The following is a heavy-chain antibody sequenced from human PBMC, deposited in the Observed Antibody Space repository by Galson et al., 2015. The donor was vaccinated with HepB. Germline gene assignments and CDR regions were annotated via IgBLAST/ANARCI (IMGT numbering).Heavy chain of an antibody. J-gene: IGHJ3*02. CDR3: ARVLAYGDHGGVGAFDI. CDR2: ISYDGSNK. CDR1: GFTFSSYA. Sequence: SLRLSCAASGFTFSSYAMHWVRQAPGKGLEWVAVISYDGSNKYYADSVKGRFTISRDNSKNTLYLQMNSLRAEDTAVYYCARVLAYGDHGGVGAFDIWGQGTMVTVSS. V-gene: IGHV3-30-3*01. D-gene: IGHD4-17*01.